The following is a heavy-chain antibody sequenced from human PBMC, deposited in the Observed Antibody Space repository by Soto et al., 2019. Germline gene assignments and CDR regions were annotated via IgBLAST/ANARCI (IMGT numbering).Heavy chain of an antibody. CDR2: ISGSGGST. CDR3: AKESFGYCSGGSCYSDY. J-gene: IGHJ4*02. CDR1: GFTFSSYA. Sequence: GGSLRLSCAASGFTFSSYAMSWVRQAPGKGLEWVSAISGSGGSTYYADSVKGRFTISRDNSKNTLYLQMNSLRAEDTAVYYCAKESFGYCSGGSCYSDYWGQGTLVTVSS. V-gene: IGHV3-23*01. D-gene: IGHD2-15*01.